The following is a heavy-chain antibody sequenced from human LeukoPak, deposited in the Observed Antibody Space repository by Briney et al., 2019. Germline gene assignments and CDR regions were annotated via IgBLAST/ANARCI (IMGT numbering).Heavy chain of an antibody. CDR2: ITDSGSAI. Sequence: PGGSLRLSCAASGLSFSDYYMNRIRQAPGKGLGWVSYITDSGSAIYYADSVKGRFTISRDNTKNSLYLQMNSLRAEDTAVYFCARDGQRNYFYGMDVWGQGTTVTVSS. V-gene: IGHV3-11*01. CDR1: GLSFSDYY. J-gene: IGHJ6*02. CDR3: ARDGQRNYFYGMDV. D-gene: IGHD5-24*01.